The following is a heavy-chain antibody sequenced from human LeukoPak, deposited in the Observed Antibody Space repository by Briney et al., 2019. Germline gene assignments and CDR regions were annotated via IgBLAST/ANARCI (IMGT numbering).Heavy chain of an antibody. CDR2: ISGSGGST. CDR3: AIRPLYDFLSGYYFDY. J-gene: IGHJ4*02. Sequence: GGSLRLSCAASGFTFSSYAMSWVRQAPGKGLEWVSAISGSGGSTYYADSVKGRFTISRDNSKNTLYLQMNSLRAEDTAVYYCAIRPLYDFLSGYYFDYWGQGTLVTVSS. D-gene: IGHD3-3*01. V-gene: IGHV3-23*01. CDR1: GFTFSSYA.